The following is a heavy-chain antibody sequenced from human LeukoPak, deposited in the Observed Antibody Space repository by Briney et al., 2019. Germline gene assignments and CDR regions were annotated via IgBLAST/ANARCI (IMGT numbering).Heavy chain of an antibody. CDR1: GFTFSSYW. Sequence: GGSLRLSCAASGFTFSSYWMSWVRQAPGKGLEWVASIKHDGSEKYYVDSVRGRFTISRDNTMNSLYLQMSSLRAEDTAVYYCATDRGWGTSGYYLYYFEYWGQGILVTVSS. J-gene: IGHJ4*02. V-gene: IGHV3-7*01. CDR3: ATDRGWGTSGYYLYYFEY. CDR2: IKHDGSEK. D-gene: IGHD3-3*01.